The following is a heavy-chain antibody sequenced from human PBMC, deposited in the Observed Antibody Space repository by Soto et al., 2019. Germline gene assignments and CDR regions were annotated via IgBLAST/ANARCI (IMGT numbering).Heavy chain of an antibody. CDR2: ISGSGGST. Sequence: PGGSLILSCAASGFTFSSYAMSWVRQAPGKGLEWVSAISGSGGSTYYADSVKGRFTISRDNSKNTLYLQMNSLRAEDTAVYYCAKGPSGYSYGYGFDYWGQGTLVTVSS. CDR3: AKGPSGYSYGYGFDY. D-gene: IGHD5-18*01. V-gene: IGHV3-23*01. CDR1: GFTFSSYA. J-gene: IGHJ4*02.